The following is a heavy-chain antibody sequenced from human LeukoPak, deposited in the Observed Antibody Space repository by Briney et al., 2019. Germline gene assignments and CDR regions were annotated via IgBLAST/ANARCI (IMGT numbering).Heavy chain of an antibody. Sequence: PSETLSLTCTVSGGSISSYYWSWIRQPPGKGLEWIAYIYYRGSTNYNPSLKSRFTISVDTSKNQFSLKLSSVTAADTAVYYCARRTPGTGPFHYWGQRTLVTVSS. J-gene: IGHJ4*02. CDR3: ARRTPGTGPFHY. V-gene: IGHV4-59*08. CDR2: IYYRGST. D-gene: IGHD1-1*01. CDR1: GGSISSYY.